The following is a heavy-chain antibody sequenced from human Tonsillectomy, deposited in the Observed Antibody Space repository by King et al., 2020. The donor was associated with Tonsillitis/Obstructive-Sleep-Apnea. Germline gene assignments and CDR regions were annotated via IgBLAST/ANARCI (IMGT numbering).Heavy chain of an antibody. D-gene: IGHD4-17*01. CDR3: ARVSPLYAYGDYYFDY. V-gene: IGHV3-30*03. CDR1: GFTFSAFG. J-gene: IGHJ4*02. CDR2: ISFDGDNK. Sequence: QLVQSGGGVVQPGSSLRLSCAASGFTFSAFGIHWVRQAPGKGLEWVAFISFDGDNKYYADSVKGRFTISRDNSKNTLSLQMNSLGAEDTAVYYCARVSPLYAYGDYYFDYWGQGTLVTVSS.